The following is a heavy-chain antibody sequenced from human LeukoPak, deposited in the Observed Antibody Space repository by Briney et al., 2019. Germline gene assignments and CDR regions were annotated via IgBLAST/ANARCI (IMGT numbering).Heavy chain of an antibody. D-gene: IGHD3-3*01. CDR3: ARDQYDTWSRRGNFDS. CDR2: INSDGGGT. CDR1: GFTLSNYA. V-gene: IGHV3-23*01. Sequence: HPGGSLRLSCAASGFTLSNYAMSWVRQAPGKGLEWVSAINSDGGGTYYADSVKGRFTVSRDISKNTLYLQMNSLRAEDTAVFYCARDQYDTWSRRGNFDSWGQGTLVTVSS. J-gene: IGHJ4*02.